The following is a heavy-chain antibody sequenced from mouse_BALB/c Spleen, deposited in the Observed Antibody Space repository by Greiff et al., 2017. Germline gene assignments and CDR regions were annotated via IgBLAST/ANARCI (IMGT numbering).Heavy chain of an antibody. CDR3: TVGYFDY. J-gene: IGHJ2*01. D-gene: IGHD3-1*01. V-gene: IGHV6-6*02. Sequence: EVKVVESGGGLVQPGGSMKLSCVASGFTFSNYWMNWVRQSPEKGLEWVAEIRLKSNNYATHYAESVKGRFTISRDDSKSSVYLQMNNLRAEDTGIYYCTVGYFDYWGQGTTLTVSS. CDR2: IRLKSNNYAT. CDR1: GFTFSNYW.